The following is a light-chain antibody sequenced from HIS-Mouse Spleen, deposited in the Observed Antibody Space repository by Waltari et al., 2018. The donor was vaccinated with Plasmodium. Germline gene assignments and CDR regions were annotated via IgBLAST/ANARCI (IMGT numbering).Light chain of an antibody. CDR3: QQRSNWPRVLT. CDR2: DAS. J-gene: IGKJ4*01. V-gene: IGKV3-11*01. Sequence: EIVLTQSPATLSLSPGGRATLSCRASQSVSSYLAWYQQKPGQAPRLLIYDASNRATGSPARFSGSGSGTDFTLTISSLEPEDFAVYYCQQRSNWPRVLTFGGGTKVEIK. CDR1: QSVSSY.